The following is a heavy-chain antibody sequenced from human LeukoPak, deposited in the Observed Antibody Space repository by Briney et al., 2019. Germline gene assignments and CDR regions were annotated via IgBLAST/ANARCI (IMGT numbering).Heavy chain of an antibody. Sequence: GGSLRLSCAASGFTFSSYWMHWVRQAPGKGLVWISRINSDGSSTTYADSVKGRFTISRDNAKNTLYLQMNSPRAEDTAVYYCARDRATPYYFDYWGQGTLVTVSS. CDR3: ARDRATPYYFDY. D-gene: IGHD5-12*01. CDR1: GFTFSSYW. V-gene: IGHV3-74*01. CDR2: INSDGSST. J-gene: IGHJ4*02.